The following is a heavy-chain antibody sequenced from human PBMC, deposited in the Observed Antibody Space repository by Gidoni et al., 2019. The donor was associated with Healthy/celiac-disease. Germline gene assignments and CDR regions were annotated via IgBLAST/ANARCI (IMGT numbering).Heavy chain of an antibody. D-gene: IGHD4-17*01. J-gene: IGHJ4*02. CDR3: AKEHYGDYGFCDY. CDR1: GLTFSSYA. V-gene: IGHV3-23*01. CDR2: IGGSGGST. Sequence: ELQLLDSGGGLVQARGSLRLSCAASGLTFSSYAMSLVRQAPGKGLEWGSVIGGSGGSTYYPDSVKGRFTISRDNSKNTLYLQMISLRAEDTAVYYCAKEHYGDYGFCDYWGQGTLVTVSS.